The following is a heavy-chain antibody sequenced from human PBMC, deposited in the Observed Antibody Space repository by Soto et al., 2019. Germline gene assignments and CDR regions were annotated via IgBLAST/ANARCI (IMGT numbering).Heavy chain of an antibody. CDR2: ISGSSGSS. CDR3: AKDSGLPGFGVVIHAFDI. J-gene: IGHJ3*02. D-gene: IGHD3-16*01. Sequence: RGSLRLSSAVSAFELSDYAMSWVRQAPGKGLEWVSTISGSSGSSFYADSVKGRFSISKDNSNKILYLKMNRLRAEDTALYYCAKDSGLPGFGVVIHAFDIWGQGTMVTV. CDR1: AFELSDYA. V-gene: IGHV3-23*01.